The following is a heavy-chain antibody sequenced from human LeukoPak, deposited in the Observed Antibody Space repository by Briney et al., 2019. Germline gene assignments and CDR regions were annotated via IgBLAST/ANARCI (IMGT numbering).Heavy chain of an antibody. Sequence: ASVKVSCKASGYTFTGYYMHWVRQAPGQGLEWMGRINPNSGGTNYAQKFQGRVTMTRDTSISTAYMELSRLRSDDTAVYYCARGVLGADYSDYEDYWGQGTLVTVSS. CDR1: GYTFTGYY. J-gene: IGHJ4*02. V-gene: IGHV1-2*06. D-gene: IGHD4-11*01. CDR2: INPNSGGT. CDR3: ARGVLGADYSDYEDY.